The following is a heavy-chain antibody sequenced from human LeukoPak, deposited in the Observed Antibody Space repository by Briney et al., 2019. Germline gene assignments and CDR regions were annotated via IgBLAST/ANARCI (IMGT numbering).Heavy chain of an antibody. CDR3: TTEIH. CDR2: IYTGGST. D-gene: IGHD1-26*01. Sequence: GGSLRLSCAASGFTVSNNYMSWVRQAPGKGLEWVSLIYTGGSTDYAAPVKGRFTISRDDSINTLYLQMNSLKSEDTGVYYCTTEIHWGQGTLVTVSS. CDR1: GFTVSNNY. J-gene: IGHJ4*02. V-gene: IGHV3-66*01.